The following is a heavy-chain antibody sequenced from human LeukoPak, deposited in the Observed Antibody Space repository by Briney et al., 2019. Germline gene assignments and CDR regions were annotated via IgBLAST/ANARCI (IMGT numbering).Heavy chain of an antibody. CDR2: IYYSGST. D-gene: IGHD1-1*01. CDR1: GGSISSYY. CDR3: ASERDAFDI. Sequence: KPSETLSLTCTVSGGSISSYYWSWIRQPPGKGLEWIGYIYYSGSTNYNPSLKSRVTISVDTSKNQFSLKLSSVTAADTAVYYCASERDAFDIWGQGTMVTVSS. V-gene: IGHV4-59*08. J-gene: IGHJ3*02.